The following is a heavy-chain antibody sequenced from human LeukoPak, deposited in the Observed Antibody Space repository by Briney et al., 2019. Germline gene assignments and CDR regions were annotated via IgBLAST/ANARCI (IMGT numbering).Heavy chain of an antibody. V-gene: IGHV4-59*01. CDR1: GGSISSYY. D-gene: IGHD3-10*01. CDR2: IYYSGST. Sequence: SETLSLTCTVSGGSISSYYWSWIRQPPGKGLEWIGYIYYSGSTNYNPFLKSRVTISLDTSKNQFSLKLSSVTAADTAVYYCARGDYYGSGSYYNWFDPWGQGTLVTVSS. CDR3: ARGDYYGSGSYYNWFDP. J-gene: IGHJ5*02.